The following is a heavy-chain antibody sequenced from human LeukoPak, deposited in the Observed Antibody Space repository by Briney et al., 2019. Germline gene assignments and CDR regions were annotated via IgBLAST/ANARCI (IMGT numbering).Heavy chain of an antibody. Sequence: SGPTLVNPTQTLTLTCTFSGFSLSTSGVGVGWIRQPPGKAPEWLALIYWDDDKRYSPSLKSRLTITKDTSKNQVVLTMTNMDPVDTATYYCAHRQGAVAGSKDKTFDYWGQGTLVTVSS. V-gene: IGHV2-5*02. D-gene: IGHD6-19*01. CDR1: GFSLSTSGVG. CDR3: AHRQGAVAGSKDKTFDY. J-gene: IGHJ4*02. CDR2: IYWDDDK.